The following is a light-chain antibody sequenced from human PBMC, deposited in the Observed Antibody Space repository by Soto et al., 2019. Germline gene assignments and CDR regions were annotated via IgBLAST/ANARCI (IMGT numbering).Light chain of an antibody. CDR2: EVN. CDR1: SSDVGGYNY. CDR3: SSYTSSSTVV. Sequence: QSALSQPPSASGSPGQSVTISCTGTSSDVGGYNYVSWYQHHPGKAPKLMIYEVNKRPSGVPDRFSGSKSGNTASLTVSGLQAEDDSDYYCSSYTSSSTVVFGGGTKVTVL. V-gene: IGLV2-8*01. J-gene: IGLJ2*01.